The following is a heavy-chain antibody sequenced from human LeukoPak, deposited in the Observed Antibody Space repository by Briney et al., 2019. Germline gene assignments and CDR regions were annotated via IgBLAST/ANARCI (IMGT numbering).Heavy chain of an antibody. Sequence: DTLPITGNRPGGNNSSYHWSWNRQHQGKGLEWIGYIYYSGSTNYNPSLKSRVTISVDTSKNQFSLKLSSVTAADTAVYYCAREGYSGYDFDYWGQGTLVTISS. CDR1: GGNNSSYH. CDR3: AREGYSGYDFDY. D-gene: IGHD5-12*01. CDR2: IYYSGST. V-gene: IGHV4-59*01. J-gene: IGHJ4*02.